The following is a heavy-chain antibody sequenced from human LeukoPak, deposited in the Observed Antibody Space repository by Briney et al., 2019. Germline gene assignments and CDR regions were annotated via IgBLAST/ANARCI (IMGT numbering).Heavy chain of an antibody. CDR3: ATLEDGYNNY. V-gene: IGHV3-21*01. Sequence: GGSLRLSCAASGFTFSSYGMNWVRQAPGKGLEWVSSISSSSSYIYYADSVKGRFTISRDNAKNSLYLQMNSLRAEDTAVYYCATLEDGYNNYWGQGTLVTVSS. CDR1: GFTFSSYG. D-gene: IGHD5-24*01. CDR2: ISSSSSYI. J-gene: IGHJ4*02.